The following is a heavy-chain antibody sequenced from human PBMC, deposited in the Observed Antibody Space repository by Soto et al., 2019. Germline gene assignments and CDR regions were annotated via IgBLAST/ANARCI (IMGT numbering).Heavy chain of an antibody. CDR1: GFTFSSYA. V-gene: IGHV3-30-3*01. Sequence: PGGSLRLSCAASGFTFSSYAMHWVRQAPGKGLEWVSVISYDGSNKYYADSVKGRFTISRDNAKNSLYLQMNSLRAEDTAVYYCARISPAGIAVAGVDYWGQGTLVTVSS. J-gene: IGHJ4*02. D-gene: IGHD6-19*01. CDR2: ISYDGSNK. CDR3: ARISPAGIAVAGVDY.